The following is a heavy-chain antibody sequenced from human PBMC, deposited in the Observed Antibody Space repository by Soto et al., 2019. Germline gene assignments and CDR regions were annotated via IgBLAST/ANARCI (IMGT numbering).Heavy chain of an antibody. D-gene: IGHD1-26*01. Sequence: LSLTCTVSGGSISSYYWSWIRQPPGKGLEWIGYIYYSGSTNYNPSLKSRVTISVDTSKNQFSLKLSSVTAADTAVYYCARSPGGASFDYWGQGTLVTVSS. CDR1: GGSISSYY. CDR3: ARSPGGASFDY. J-gene: IGHJ4*02. CDR2: IYYSGST. V-gene: IGHV4-59*01.